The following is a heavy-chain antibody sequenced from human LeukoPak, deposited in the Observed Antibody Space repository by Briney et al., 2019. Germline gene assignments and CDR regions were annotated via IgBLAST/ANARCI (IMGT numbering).Heavy chain of an antibody. J-gene: IGHJ4*02. D-gene: IGHD5-18*01. CDR1: GFTFSSYE. CDR2: ISSSGSTI. CDR3: ARADWDTAMIDY. Sequence: GGSLRLSCAASGFTFSSYEMNWVRQAPGKGLEWVSYISSSGSTIYYADSVKGRFTISRDNAKDSLYLQMNSLRAEDTAVYYCARADWDTAMIDYWGQGTLVTVSS. V-gene: IGHV3-48*03.